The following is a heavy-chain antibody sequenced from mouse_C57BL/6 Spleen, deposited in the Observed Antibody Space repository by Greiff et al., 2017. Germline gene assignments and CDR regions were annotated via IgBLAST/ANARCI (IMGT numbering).Heavy chain of an antibody. CDR1: GFTFSDYG. V-gene: IGHV5-17*01. CDR2: ISSGSSTI. D-gene: IGHD2-5*01. J-gene: IGHJ2*01. CDR3: ARTYYSNYEDYFDY. Sequence: EVNLVESGGGLVKPGGSLKLSCAASGFTFSDYGMHWVRQAPEKGLEWVAYISSGSSTIYYADTVKGRFTISRDNAKNTLFLQMTSLRSEDTAMYYCARTYYSNYEDYFDYWGQGTTLTVSS.